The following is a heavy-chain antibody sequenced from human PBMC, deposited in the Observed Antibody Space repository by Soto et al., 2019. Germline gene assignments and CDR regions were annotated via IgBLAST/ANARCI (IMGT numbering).Heavy chain of an antibody. CDR2: ISWNSGSI. CDR3: AKVEGDYCSGGSCYFFDY. Sequence: GGSLRLSCAASGFTFDDYAMHWVRQAPGKGLEWVSGISWNSGSIGYADSVKGRFTISRDNAKNSLYLQMNSLRAEDTALYYCAKVEGDYCSGGSCYFFDYLGQGTLVTVSS. V-gene: IGHV3-9*01. J-gene: IGHJ4*02. CDR1: GFTFDDYA. D-gene: IGHD2-15*01.